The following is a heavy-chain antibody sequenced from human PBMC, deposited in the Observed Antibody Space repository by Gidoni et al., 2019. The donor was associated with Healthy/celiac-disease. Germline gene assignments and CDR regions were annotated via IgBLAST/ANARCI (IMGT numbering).Heavy chain of an antibody. D-gene: IGHD2-2*01. CDR3: ASTYCSSTSCYDYYYMDV. V-gene: IGHV3-74*01. Sequence: EVQLVESGGGLVQPGGSLRLSCAASGFTFSSYWMHWVRQAPGKGLVWVSRINSDGSSTSYADSVKGRFTISRDNAKNTLYLQMNSLRAEDTAVYYCASTYCSSTSCYDYYYMDVWGKGTTVTVSS. CDR1: GFTFSSYW. CDR2: INSDGSST. J-gene: IGHJ6*03.